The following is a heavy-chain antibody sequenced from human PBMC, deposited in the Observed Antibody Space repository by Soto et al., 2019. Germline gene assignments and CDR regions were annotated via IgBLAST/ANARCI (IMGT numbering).Heavy chain of an antibody. CDR2: ITVDGVTT. J-gene: IGHJ4*02. V-gene: IGHV3-23*01. CDR3: AKRASHSFEY. CDR1: GLHFSSYA. Sequence: VHLLESGGGLVQPGGSLRPPCEAFGLHFSSYAMSWVRQAPGKGLEWASVITVDGVTTYLAASVKGRFTISRDNSKNTLLLQMTCLRAGDTAVYYCAKRASHSFEYWGQGTLVTVSS.